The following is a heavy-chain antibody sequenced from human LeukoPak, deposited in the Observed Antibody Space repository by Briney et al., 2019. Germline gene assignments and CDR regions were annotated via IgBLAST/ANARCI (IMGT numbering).Heavy chain of an antibody. Sequence: GGSLRLSCAASGFTFDDYGMSWVRHAPGKGLEWVSGINWNGGSTGYADSVKGRFTISRDNSKNTLYLQMNSLRAEDTAVYYCAKDRSGSYGLYYYYMDVWGKGTTITVSS. D-gene: IGHD1-26*01. CDR2: INWNGGST. V-gene: IGHV3-20*04. J-gene: IGHJ6*03. CDR3: AKDRSGSYGLYYYYMDV. CDR1: GFTFDDYG.